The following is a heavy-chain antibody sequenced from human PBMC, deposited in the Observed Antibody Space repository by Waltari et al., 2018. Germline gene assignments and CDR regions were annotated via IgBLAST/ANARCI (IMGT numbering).Heavy chain of an antibody. Sequence: EVQLVESGGGLVQPGGSRRLSCAASGFNFRVYSMNWVRQAPGKGLEWVSYMTSEERRIYYADSVEGRFTISRDNAKSLVYLQMNSLRAEDTAVYYCARSVEGAFDVWGQGTMVTVSS. J-gene: IGHJ3*01. CDR1: GFNFRVYS. CDR3: ARSVEGAFDV. V-gene: IGHV3-48*01. CDR2: MTSEERRI.